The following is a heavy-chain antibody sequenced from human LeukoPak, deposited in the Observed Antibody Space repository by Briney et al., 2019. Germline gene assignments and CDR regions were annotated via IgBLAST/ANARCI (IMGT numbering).Heavy chain of an antibody. Sequence: GGSLRLSCAASGFTFDDYAMHWVRQAPGKGLEWDSGISWNSGSIGYADSVKGRSTISRDNAKNSLYLQMNSLRAEDTALYYCAKSRSDSSGFDYWGQGTLVTVSS. CDR3: AKSRSDSSGFDY. CDR1: GFTFDDYA. CDR2: ISWNSGSI. V-gene: IGHV3-9*01. J-gene: IGHJ4*02. D-gene: IGHD6-19*01.